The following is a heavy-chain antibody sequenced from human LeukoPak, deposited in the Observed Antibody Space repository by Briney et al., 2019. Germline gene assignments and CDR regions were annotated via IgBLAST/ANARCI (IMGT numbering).Heavy chain of an antibody. Sequence: ASVKVSCKASGYTFTGYYMHWVRQAPGQGLEWMGWINPNSGGTNYAQKFQGRVTMTRDTSISTAYMELSRLRSDDTAVYYCARTYSSNWYKSAFDIWGQGTMVTVSS. CDR2: INPNSGGT. D-gene: IGHD6-13*01. CDR1: GYTFTGYY. CDR3: ARTYSSNWYKSAFDI. V-gene: IGHV1-2*02. J-gene: IGHJ3*02.